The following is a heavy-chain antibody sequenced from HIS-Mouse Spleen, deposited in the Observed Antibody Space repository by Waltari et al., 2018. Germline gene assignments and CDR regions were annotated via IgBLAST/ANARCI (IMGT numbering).Heavy chain of an antibody. D-gene: IGHD3-10*01. J-gene: IGHJ4*02. CDR2: ISWDGGST. CDR1: GFTFSSYA. V-gene: IGHV3-43D*03. CDR3: AKDRDGSGSYSDY. Sequence: EVQLLESGGGLVQPGGSLRLSCAASGFTFSSYAMSWVRQAPGKGLEWVSCISWDGGSTYYADSVKGRFTISRDNSKNSLYLQMNSLRAEDTALYYCAKDRDGSGSYSDYWGQGTLVTVSS.